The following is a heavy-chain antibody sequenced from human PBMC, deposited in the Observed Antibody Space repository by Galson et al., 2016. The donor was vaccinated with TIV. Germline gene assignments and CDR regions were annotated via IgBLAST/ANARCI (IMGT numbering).Heavy chain of an antibody. CDR3: AEGANYYDY. CDR1: GASISGGSFY. V-gene: IGHV4-39*07. CDR2: IYYSGTPS. Sequence: ETLSLTCTVSGASISGGSFYWSWIRQPPGKGLEWIGSIYYSGTPSYYNPSLNSRVTISLDTSKNQFSLKLTSVTAADPATDYSAEGANYYDYWGPGSLVTVSS. J-gene: IGHJ4*02.